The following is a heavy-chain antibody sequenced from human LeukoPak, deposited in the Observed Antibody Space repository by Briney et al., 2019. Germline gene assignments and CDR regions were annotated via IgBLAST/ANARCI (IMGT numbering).Heavy chain of an antibody. V-gene: IGHV3-30*02. CDR1: GFTFSSYG. Sequence: GGSLRLSCAASGFTFSSYGMHWVRQAPGKGLEWVAFIRYGGSNKYYADSVKGRFTISRDNSKNTLYLQMNSLRAEDTAVYYCAKDGPYYDILNYMDVWGKGTTVTISS. CDR2: IRYGGSNK. D-gene: IGHD3-9*01. CDR3: AKDGPYYDILNYMDV. J-gene: IGHJ6*03.